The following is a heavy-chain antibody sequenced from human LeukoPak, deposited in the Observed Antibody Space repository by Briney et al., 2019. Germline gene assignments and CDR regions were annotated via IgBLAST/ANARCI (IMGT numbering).Heavy chain of an antibody. CDR1: GFTFSDYY. CDR3: ASGVASYYYGSGSYPADY. J-gene: IGHJ4*02. CDR2: ISSSGSTI. V-gene: IGHV3-11*04. D-gene: IGHD3-10*01. Sequence: KTGGSLRLSCAASGFTFSDYYMSWIRQAPGKGLEWVSYISSSGSTIYYADSEKGRFTISRDNAKNSLYLQMNSLRAEDTAVYYCASGVASYYYGSGSYPADYWGQGTLVTVSS.